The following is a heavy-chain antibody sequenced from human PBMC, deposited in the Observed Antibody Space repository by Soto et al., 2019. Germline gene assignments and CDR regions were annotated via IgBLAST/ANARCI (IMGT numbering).Heavy chain of an antibody. CDR3: ARKIAVAGTGDYYYYYGMDV. Sequence: EVQLVESGGGLVQPGGSLRLCCAASGFTFSSYSMNWVRQAPGKGLEWVSYISSSSSTIYYADSVKGRFTISRDNAKNSLYLQMNSLRDEDTAVYYCARKIAVAGTGDYYYYYGMDVWGQGTTVTVSS. J-gene: IGHJ6*02. V-gene: IGHV3-48*02. CDR2: ISSSSSTI. D-gene: IGHD6-19*01. CDR1: GFTFSSYS.